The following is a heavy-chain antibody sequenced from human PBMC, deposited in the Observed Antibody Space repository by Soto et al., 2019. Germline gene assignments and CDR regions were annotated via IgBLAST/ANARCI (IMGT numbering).Heavy chain of an antibody. J-gene: IGHJ4*02. CDR2: FFNGGST. Sequence: GGSLRLSCAASGFSVSNXYMXWVRXAPGKGLEWVSVFFNGGSTYYARSVKRRFTISRDSSKNTLFLQMNSLRAEDTAVYYCARTPPXXDYGYFDYWGQGTLVTVSS. CDR1: GFSVSNXY. CDR3: ARTPPXXDYGYFDY. D-gene: IGHD4-17*01. V-gene: IGHV3-53*01.